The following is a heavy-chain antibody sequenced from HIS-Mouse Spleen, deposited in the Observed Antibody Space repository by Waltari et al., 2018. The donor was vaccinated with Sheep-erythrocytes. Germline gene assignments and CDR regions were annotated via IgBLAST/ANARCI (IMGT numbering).Heavy chain of an antibody. CDR1: VGSISSSSYY. CDR3: ARVSVAARFDY. Sequence: QLQLQESGPGLVKPSETLSLTCTVAVGSISSSSYYWGWIRQPPGKGLDGIGSIYYIGSTYYNPSLKSRVTISVDTSKNQFSLKLSSVTAADTAVYYCARVSVAARFDYWGQGTLVTVSS. CDR2: IYYIGST. V-gene: IGHV4-39*07. D-gene: IGHD6-6*01. J-gene: IGHJ4*02.